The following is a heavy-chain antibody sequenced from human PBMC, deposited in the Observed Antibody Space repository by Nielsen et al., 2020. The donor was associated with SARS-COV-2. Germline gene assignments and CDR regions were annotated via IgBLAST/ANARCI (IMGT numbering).Heavy chain of an antibody. CDR1: GYTFTSYG. D-gene: IGHD3-22*01. CDR2: ISAYNGNT. V-gene: IGHV1-18*01. CDR3: ARDRPYYYDSSGYYRGVFDY. Sequence: ASVKVSCKAPGYTFTSYGISWVRQAPGQGLEWMGWISAYNGNTNYAQKLQGRVTMTTDTSTSTAYMELRSLRSDDTAVYYCARDRPYYYDSSGYYRGVFDYWGQGTLVTVSS. J-gene: IGHJ4*02.